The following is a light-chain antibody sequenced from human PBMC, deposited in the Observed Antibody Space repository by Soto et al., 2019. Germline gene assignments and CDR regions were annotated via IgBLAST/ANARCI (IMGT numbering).Light chain of an antibody. CDR1: QSVLHSSNNKNY. Sequence: DIVMTQSPDSLAVSLGERATINCKSSQSVLHSSNNKNYLAWYQQKPGQPPKLLIYWASTRESGVPDRFSGSGSGTDFTLTISSLQTEDVAVYYCQQYSSPPRTFGQGTKVEIK. CDR3: QQYSSPPRT. J-gene: IGKJ1*01. CDR2: WAS. V-gene: IGKV4-1*01.